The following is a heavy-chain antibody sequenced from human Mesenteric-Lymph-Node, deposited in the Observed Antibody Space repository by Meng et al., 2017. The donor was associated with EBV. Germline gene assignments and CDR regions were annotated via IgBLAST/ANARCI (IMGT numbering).Heavy chain of an antibody. CDR1: GGIFRSHA. J-gene: IGHJ4*02. D-gene: IGHD3-10*01. CDR2: IVAVFGTT. V-gene: IGHV1-69*01. Sequence: QGEVGQCGAEVEKPGSSLKVSCKASGGIFRSHAISWVRQAPGQGLEWMGGIVAVFGTTHYAQKFQGRVTITADESTSTVYMELSSLRSEDTAVYYCARQGNYYGSGTHAHFDYWGQGALVTVSS. CDR3: ARQGNYYGSGTHAHFDY.